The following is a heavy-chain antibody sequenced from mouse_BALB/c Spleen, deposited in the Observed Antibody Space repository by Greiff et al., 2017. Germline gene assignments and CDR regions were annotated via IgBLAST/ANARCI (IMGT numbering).Heavy chain of an antibody. CDR2: ISSGSSTI. CDR3: ARENDYAMDY. V-gene: IGHV5-17*02. D-gene: IGHD2-3*01. CDR1: GFTFSSFG. Sequence: VESGGGLVQPGGSRKLSCAASGFTFSSFGMHWVRQAPEKGLEWVAYISSGSSTIYYADTVKGRFTISRDNPKNTLFLQMTSLRSEDTAMYYCARENDYAMDYWGQGTSVTVSS. J-gene: IGHJ4*01.